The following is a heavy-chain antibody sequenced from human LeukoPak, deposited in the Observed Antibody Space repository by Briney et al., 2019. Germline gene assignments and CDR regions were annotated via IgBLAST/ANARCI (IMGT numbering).Heavy chain of an antibody. V-gene: IGHV3-7*01. Sequence: PGGSLRLSCAASGFTFSSYWMSWVRQAPGKGLEWVANIKQDGSVQYYVGSVKGRFTISRDNAKNSLYLQMNSLRAEDTAVYYCARGSSVDYDSGSGGQGTLVTVSS. D-gene: IGHD3-10*01. J-gene: IGHJ4*02. CDR2: IKQDGSVQ. CDR1: GFTFSSYW. CDR3: ARGSSVDYDSGS.